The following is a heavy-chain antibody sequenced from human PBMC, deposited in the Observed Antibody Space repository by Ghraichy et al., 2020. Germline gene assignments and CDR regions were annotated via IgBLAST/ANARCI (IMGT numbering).Heavy chain of an antibody. J-gene: IGHJ5*02. Sequence: GGSLRLSCAASGFTFSSYGMHWVRQAPGKGLERVAFIRYDGGEKYYAESVKGRYTISRDNAMNTLNLQMNSLRAEDTAVYYCARDSVAVRPGWFGPWGQGILVTVSS. CDR3: ARDSVAVRPGWFGP. V-gene: IGHV3-30*02. D-gene: IGHD6-6*01. CDR2: IRYDGGEK. CDR1: GFTFSSYG.